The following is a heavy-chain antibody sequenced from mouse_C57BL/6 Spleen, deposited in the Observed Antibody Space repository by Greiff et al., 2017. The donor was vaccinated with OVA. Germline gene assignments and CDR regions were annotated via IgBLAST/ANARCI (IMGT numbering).Heavy chain of an antibody. CDR2: INPNNGGT. D-gene: IGHD2-1*01. CDR1: GYTFTDYY. V-gene: IGHV1-26*01. Sequence: EVQLQQSGPELVKPGASVKISCKASGYTFTDYYMNWVKQSHGKSLEWIGDINPNNGGTSYNQKFKGKATLTVDKSSSTAYMELRSLTSEDSAVYYCARSFLLGGYFDYWGQGTTLTVSS. J-gene: IGHJ2*01. CDR3: ARSFLLGGYFDY.